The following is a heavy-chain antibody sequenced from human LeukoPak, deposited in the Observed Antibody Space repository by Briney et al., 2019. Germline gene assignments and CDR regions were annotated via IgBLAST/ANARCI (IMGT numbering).Heavy chain of an antibody. Sequence: GGSLRLSCVASGFTFSMYWMTWFRQAPGKGLEWVANLKQDGSQTNYVDSVKGRFTISRDNSKNTVYLQMNSLGIGDTAVYYCAKDRSYYDSSAYPMDVWGKGTTVTVS. CDR3: AKDRSYYDSSAYPMDV. J-gene: IGHJ6*03. V-gene: IGHV3-7*03. D-gene: IGHD3-22*01. CDR1: GFTFSMYW. CDR2: LKQDGSQT.